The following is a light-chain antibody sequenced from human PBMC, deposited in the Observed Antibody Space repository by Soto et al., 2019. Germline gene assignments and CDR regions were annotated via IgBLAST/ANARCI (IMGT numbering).Light chain of an antibody. Sequence: DIVMTQTPLSLSVTPGQSASISCKSSQTLLHSNGKSCLYWYLQKAGQAPPLLIYEVSNRFSGVPDRFSGSGSGTDFTLKISRVEAEDFGVYYCLQSLQFPLTFGGGTKVEIK. CDR1: QTLLHSNGKSC. CDR2: EVS. CDR3: LQSLQFPLT. J-gene: IGKJ4*01. V-gene: IGKV2D-29*01.